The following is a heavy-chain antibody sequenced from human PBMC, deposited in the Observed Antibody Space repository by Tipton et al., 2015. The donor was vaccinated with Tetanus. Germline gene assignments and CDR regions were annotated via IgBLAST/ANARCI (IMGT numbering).Heavy chain of an antibody. J-gene: IGHJ6*02. CDR1: GASINAGGYL. D-gene: IGHD3-16*01. CDR2: ICYSGST. CDR3: ARDHGITWGGMGYYYGMDV. V-gene: IGHV4-30-4*08. Sequence: TLSLTCTVSGASINAGGYLWTWVRQHPGKGLESIGYICYSGSTYYNPSLKSRVTISVDTSKNQFSLRLSSVTAADTAVYYCARDHGITWGGMGYYYGMDVWGQGTTVTVSS.